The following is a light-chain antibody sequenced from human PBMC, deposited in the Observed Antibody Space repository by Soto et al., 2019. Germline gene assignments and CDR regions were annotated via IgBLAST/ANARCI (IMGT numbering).Light chain of an antibody. CDR3: SSYAGSNNFV. Sequence: SDVGGYNYVSWYQQHPGKAPKLMIYEVSERPSGVPDRFSGSKSSNTASLTVSGLQAEDEADYYCSSYAGSNNFVFGTGTKVTVL. J-gene: IGLJ1*01. CDR1: SDVGGYNY. V-gene: IGLV2-8*01. CDR2: EVS.